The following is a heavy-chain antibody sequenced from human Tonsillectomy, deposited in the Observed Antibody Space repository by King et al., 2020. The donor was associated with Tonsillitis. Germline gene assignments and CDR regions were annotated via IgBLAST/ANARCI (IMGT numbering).Heavy chain of an antibody. D-gene: IGHD3-10*01. CDR2: INPNSGGT. CDR3: ARDFMREFGRSDAFAL. J-gene: IGHJ3*01. CDR1: GYSFTDYY. V-gene: IGHV1-2*02. Sequence: HVQLVESGAEVKRPGASVKVSCKASGYSFTDYYIHWVRQAPGLGLEWMGWINPNSGGTNYAQKYRGRVIMTGDTSISTVYMALSGLNSDDTAVYYCARDFMREFGRSDAFALWGQGTMVTVTS.